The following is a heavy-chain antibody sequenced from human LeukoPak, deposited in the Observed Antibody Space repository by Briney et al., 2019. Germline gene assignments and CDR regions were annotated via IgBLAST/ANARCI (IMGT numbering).Heavy chain of an antibody. D-gene: IGHD1-26*01. J-gene: IGHJ4*02. CDR3: ATGAGRAFDY. CDR1: GYTLTELS. Sequence: ASVKVSCKVSGYTLTELSMHWVRQAPGKGLEWMGGFDPEDGETIYAQKFQGRVTMTEDTSTDTAYKELSCLRSEDTAVYYCATGAGRAFDYWGQGTLVTVSS. V-gene: IGHV1-24*01. CDR2: FDPEDGET.